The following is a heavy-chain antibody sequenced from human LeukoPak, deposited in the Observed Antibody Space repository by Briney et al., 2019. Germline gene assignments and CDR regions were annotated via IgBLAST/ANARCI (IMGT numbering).Heavy chain of an antibody. CDR1: GGSISSGDYY. J-gene: IGHJ4*02. CDR3: AREPPGGSYYDY. D-gene: IGHD1-26*01. V-gene: IGHV4-30-4*08. Sequence: PSETLSLTCTVSGGSISSGDYYWSWIRQPPGKGLEWIGYIYYSGSTYYNPSLKSRVTISVDTSKNQFSLKLSSVTAADTAVYYCAREPPGGSYYDYWGQGTLVTVSP. CDR2: IYYSGST.